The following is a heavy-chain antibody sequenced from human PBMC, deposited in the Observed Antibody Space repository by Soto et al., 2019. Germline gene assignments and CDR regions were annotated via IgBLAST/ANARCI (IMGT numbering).Heavy chain of an antibody. CDR3: APLHSGGSDSFDV. CDR1: GDSVSSKSAA. J-gene: IGHJ3*01. D-gene: IGHD2-15*01. V-gene: IGHV6-1*01. Sequence: PSQTLSLTCVVSGDSVSSKSAAWNWIRQSPSRGLEWLGRTYYRSKWNNNYAVSVKSRITINPDTSKNQFSLQLNSVSPEDTAVYYCAPLHSGGSDSFDVWGQGTMVTVSS. CDR2: TYYRSKWNN.